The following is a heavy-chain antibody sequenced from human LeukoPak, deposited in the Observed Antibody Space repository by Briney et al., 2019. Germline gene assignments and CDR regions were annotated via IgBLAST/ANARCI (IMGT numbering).Heavy chain of an antibody. CDR3: ARKYSSSWSGFDP. CDR1: GFTFSSYS. V-gene: IGHV3-21*01. D-gene: IGHD6-13*01. J-gene: IGHJ5*02. CDR2: ISSSNSYI. Sequence: GGSLRLSCAASGFTFSSYSMNWVRQAPGKGLEWVSSISSSNSYIYNADSVKGRFTISRDNAKNSLYLQMNSLRAEDTAVYYCARKYSSSWSGFDPWGQGTLVTVSS.